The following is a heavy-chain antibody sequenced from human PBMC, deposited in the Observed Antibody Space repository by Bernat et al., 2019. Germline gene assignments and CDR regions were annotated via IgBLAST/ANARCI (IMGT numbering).Heavy chain of an antibody. CDR1: GFTFDDYT. Sequence: EVQLVESGGVVVQPGGSLRLSCAASGFTFDDYTMHWVRQAPGKGLEWVSLISWDGGSTYYADSVKGRFTISRDNSKNSLYLQMNSLRAEDTAVYYCAKSYYDSGLLDYWGQGTLVTVSS. V-gene: IGHV3-43*01. J-gene: IGHJ4*02. D-gene: IGHD3-22*01. CDR3: AKSYYDSGLLDY. CDR2: ISWDGGST.